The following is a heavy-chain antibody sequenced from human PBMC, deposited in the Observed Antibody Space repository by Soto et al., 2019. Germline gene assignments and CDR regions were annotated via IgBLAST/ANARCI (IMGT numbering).Heavy chain of an antibody. CDR1: GFTFSSYA. CDR3: VKDRGYCSGGSCLYFDY. CDR2: ISSNGGST. Sequence: LRLSCSASGFTFSSYAMHWVRQAPGKGLEYVSAISSNGGSTYYADSVKGRFTISRDNSKNTLYLQMSSLRAEDTAVYYCVKDRGYCSGGSCLYFDYWGQGTLVTVYS. J-gene: IGHJ4*02. V-gene: IGHV3-64D*06. D-gene: IGHD2-15*01.